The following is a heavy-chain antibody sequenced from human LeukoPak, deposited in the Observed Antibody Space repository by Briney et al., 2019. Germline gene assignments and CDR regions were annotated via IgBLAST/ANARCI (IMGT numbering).Heavy chain of an antibody. CDR3: ARVGVRYSSSATFDY. Sequence: PGGSLRLSCVVSGFTFSSYEMDWVRQAPGKGLEWISYISGGGGTIYYADSVKGRFTISRDNSKNTLYLQMNSLRAEDTAVYYCARVGVRYSSSATFDYWGQGTLVTVSS. D-gene: IGHD6-6*01. J-gene: IGHJ4*02. V-gene: IGHV3-48*03. CDR2: ISGGGGTI. CDR1: GFTFSSYE.